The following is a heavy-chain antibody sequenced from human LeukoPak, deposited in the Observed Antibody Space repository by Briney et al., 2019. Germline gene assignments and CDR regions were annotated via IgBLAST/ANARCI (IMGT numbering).Heavy chain of an antibody. V-gene: IGHV3-23*01. D-gene: IGHD2-21*02. J-gene: IGHJ6*02. CDR2: IINGGGGT. CDR1: GFIFNNYG. Sequence: PGGSLRLSCAASGFIFNNYGLMWVRQAPGRGREWVSSIINGGGGTQYAVFVEGRFTISRDISKNTLYLQMNSLRPEDTALYYCARVRQPYCGAACPHFYGMDVWGQGTTVTVSS. CDR3: ARVRQPYCGAACPHFYGMDV.